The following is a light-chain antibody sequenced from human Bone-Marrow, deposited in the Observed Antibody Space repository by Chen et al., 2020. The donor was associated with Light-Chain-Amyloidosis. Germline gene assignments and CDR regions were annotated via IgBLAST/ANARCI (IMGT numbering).Light chain of an antibody. CDR1: HSLLHSDGRTY. CDR2: EVS. V-gene: IGKV2D-29*01. J-gene: IGKJ1*01. CDR3: MQSIQLPRT. Sequence: DILMTQTPLSLSVTPGQPASISCKSSHSLLHSDGRTYLFWFLQKPGQPPQLLMYEVSTRFSGVPDKFTGSGSGTHFTLNISRVEAEDVGIYYCMQSIQLPRTYGQGTKVEIQ.